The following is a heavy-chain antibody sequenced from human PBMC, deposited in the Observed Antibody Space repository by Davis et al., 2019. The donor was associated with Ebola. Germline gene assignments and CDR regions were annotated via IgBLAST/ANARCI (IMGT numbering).Heavy chain of an antibody. J-gene: IGHJ4*02. CDR2: ISGSGGST. Sequence: GESLKISCAASGFTFSSYAMSWVRQAPGKGLEWVSAISGSGGSTYYADSVKGRFTISRDNSKNTLYLQMNSLRAEDTAVYYCAKESWIVVVPAAYSYFDYWGQGTLVTVSS. D-gene: IGHD2-2*01. CDR1: GFTFSSYA. V-gene: IGHV3-23*01. CDR3: AKESWIVVVPAAYSYFDY.